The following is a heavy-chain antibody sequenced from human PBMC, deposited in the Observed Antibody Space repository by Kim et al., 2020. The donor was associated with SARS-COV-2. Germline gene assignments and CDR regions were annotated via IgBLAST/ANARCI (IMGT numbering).Heavy chain of an antibody. CDR3: VKGYFPPGVGNFHQYAMDD. Sequence: GGSLRLSCAASGFTLNSYDIHWVRPAPGKGLEWVAVIWYDGSEKYYVDSVKGRFTLSRDNSRKTVYMEMTTLRVDDTATYFCVKGYFPPGVGNFHQYAMDDWGQGTTVTVSS. D-gene: IGHD1-26*01. J-gene: IGHJ6*02. CDR2: IWYDGSEK. CDR1: GFTLNSYD. V-gene: IGHV3-33*04.